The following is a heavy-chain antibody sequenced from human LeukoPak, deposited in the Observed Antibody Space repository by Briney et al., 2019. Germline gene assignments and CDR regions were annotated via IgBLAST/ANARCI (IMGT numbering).Heavy chain of an antibody. CDR2: IYSDNT. CDR1: GFTVSSNS. V-gene: IGHV3-53*01. CDR3: ARRAGEYSHPYDY. J-gene: IGHJ4*02. D-gene: IGHD4-17*01. Sequence: GGSLRLSCTVSGFTVSSNSMSWVRQAPGKGLEWVSFIYSDNTHYSDSVKGRFTISRDNSRNTLYLQMNSLRAEDTAVYYCARRAGEYSHPYDYWGQGTLVTVSS.